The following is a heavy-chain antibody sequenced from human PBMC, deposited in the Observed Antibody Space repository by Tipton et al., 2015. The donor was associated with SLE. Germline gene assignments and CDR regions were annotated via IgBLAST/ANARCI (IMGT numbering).Heavy chain of an antibody. J-gene: IGHJ5*02. CDR2: ISATGST. V-gene: IGHV4-61*09. Sequence: TLSLTCIVSGGPISSGSSYWSWIRQPAGEGLEWIGHISATGSTNYNPSLNSRLTISIDTSKTQFALKLSSVTAADTAVYYCARGWYSRNWEWWFDPWGQGTLVTVSS. CDR1: GGPISSGSSY. CDR3: ARGWYSRNWEWWFDP. D-gene: IGHD6-13*01.